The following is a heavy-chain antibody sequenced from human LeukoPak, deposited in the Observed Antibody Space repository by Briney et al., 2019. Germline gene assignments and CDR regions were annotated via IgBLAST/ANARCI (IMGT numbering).Heavy chain of an antibody. V-gene: IGHV4-59*08. CDR3: ATRNRSSGQHDY. J-gene: IGHJ4*02. CDR2: IYYSGST. D-gene: IGHD3-22*01. Sequence: PSETLSLTCTVSGGSISSYYWSWIRQPPGKGLEWIGYIYYSGSTNYNPSLKSRVTISVDTSKNQFSLKLSSVTAADTAVYYCATRNRSSGQHDYWGQGTLVTVSS. CDR1: GGSISSYY.